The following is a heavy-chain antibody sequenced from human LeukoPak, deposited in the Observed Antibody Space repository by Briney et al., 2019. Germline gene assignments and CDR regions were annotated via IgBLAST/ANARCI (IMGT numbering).Heavy chain of an antibody. D-gene: IGHD2-21*02. J-gene: IGHJ3*01. Sequence: PSETLSLTCTVSGGSISSYYWSWIRQPPGEGLEWIGYIYYSGSTNYNPSLKSRVTISLDTSKNQFSLKLNSVTAGDTAVYYCARRVVVVTANDKSDAFDVWGQGTVVTVSS. CDR2: IYYSGST. CDR1: GGSISSYY. CDR3: ARRVVVVTANDKSDAFDV. V-gene: IGHV4-59*01.